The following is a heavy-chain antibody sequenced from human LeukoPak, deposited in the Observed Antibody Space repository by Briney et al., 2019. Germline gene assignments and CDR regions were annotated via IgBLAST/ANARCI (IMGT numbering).Heavy chain of an antibody. CDR3: ARESNYYGSGTGWFDP. D-gene: IGHD3-10*01. J-gene: IGHJ5*02. V-gene: IGHV4-39*07. CDR1: GGSINNVTYY. Sequence: SETLSLTCTVSGGSINNVTYYWGWIRQPPGKGLEWIASMYFRGTTYYNPSLKSRVTVSEDTSKNQLSLKLSSVTAADTAVYYCARESNYYGSGTGWFDPWGQGTLVTVSS. CDR2: MYFRGTT.